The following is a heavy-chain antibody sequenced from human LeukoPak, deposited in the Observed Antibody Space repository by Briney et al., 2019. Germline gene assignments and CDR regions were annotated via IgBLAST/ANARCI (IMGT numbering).Heavy chain of an antibody. D-gene: IGHD6-19*01. V-gene: IGHV1-69*13. CDR3: ARAHSSGWYYSYYGMDV. CDR2: IIPIFGTA. Sequence: ASVKVSCKPSGYTFTSYAISWVRQAPGQGLEWMGGIIPIFGTANYAQKFQGRVTITADESTSTAYMELSSLRSEDTAVYYCARAHSSGWYYSYYGMDVWGQGTTVTVSS. J-gene: IGHJ6*02. CDR1: GYTFTSYA.